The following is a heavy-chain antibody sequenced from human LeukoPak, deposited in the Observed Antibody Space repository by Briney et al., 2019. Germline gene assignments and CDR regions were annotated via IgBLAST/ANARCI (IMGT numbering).Heavy chain of an antibody. CDR3: ARTPESSGYFPWYFDY. Sequence: PGGSLRLSFAASGFTFSTYSMNWVRRAPGKGLEWVSSITSSSTYIYYADSVKGRFTISRDNAKNSLYLQMNSLRAEDTAVYYCARTPESSGYFPWYFDYWGQGTLVTVSS. D-gene: IGHD3-22*01. V-gene: IGHV3-21*01. J-gene: IGHJ4*02. CDR2: ITSSSTYI. CDR1: GFTFSTYS.